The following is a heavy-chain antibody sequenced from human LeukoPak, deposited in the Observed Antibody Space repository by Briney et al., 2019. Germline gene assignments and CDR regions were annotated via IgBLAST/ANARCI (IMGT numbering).Heavy chain of an antibody. CDR3: YGSGNYYLVSGTENTTDAFDI. J-gene: IGHJ3*02. D-gene: IGHD3-10*01. CDR1: GFTFSGSA. Sequence: GGSLRLSCAASGFTFSGSAMNWVRQASGKGLEWVGRIRSKAHSYATTHGASVKGRFTISRDDSKNTAYLQMNSLKTEDTALYYCYGSGNYYLVSGTENTTDAFDIWGQGTMVTVSS. V-gene: IGHV3-73*01. CDR2: IRSKAHSYAT.